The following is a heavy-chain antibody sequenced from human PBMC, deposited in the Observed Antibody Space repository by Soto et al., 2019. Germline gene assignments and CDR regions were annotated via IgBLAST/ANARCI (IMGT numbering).Heavy chain of an antibody. V-gene: IGHV1-18*01. CDR2: ISPYDDYT. Sequence: QVHLVQSGGEVKKPGASVKVFCKTSGYTFSSYGVSWVRQAPGRGLEWMGWISPYDDYTDYAQKFQGRVSMSTDTSTKTAYRELRSLRSDDTAVYYGGRGGYYDSSGSRNYHFYGMDVWGQGTTVIVSS. D-gene: IGHD3-22*01. J-gene: IGHJ6*01. CDR3: GRGGYYDSSGSRNYHFYGMDV. CDR1: GYTFSSYG.